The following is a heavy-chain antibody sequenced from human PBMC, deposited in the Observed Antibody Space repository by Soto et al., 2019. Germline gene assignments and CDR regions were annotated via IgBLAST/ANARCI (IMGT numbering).Heavy chain of an antibody. D-gene: IGHD3-10*01. CDR2: IIPILGIA. J-gene: IGHJ4*02. Sequence: QVQLVQSGAEVKKPGSSVKVSCKASGGTFSSYTISWVRQAPGQGLEWMGRIIPILGIANYAQKFQGRVTITADKSTSTAYMELSSLRSEDTAVYYCASDPRDGDLDYWGQGTLVTVSS. CDR1: GGTFSSYT. CDR3: ASDPRDGDLDY. V-gene: IGHV1-69*02.